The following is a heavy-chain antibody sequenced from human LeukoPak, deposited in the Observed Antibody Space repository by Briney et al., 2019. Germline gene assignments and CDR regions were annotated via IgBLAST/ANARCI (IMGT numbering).Heavy chain of an antibody. Sequence: SGTLSLTCGVSGGSVINTNWWTWVRPPPGKGLEWIGEVHLDGRTNYNPSLESRLTMSVDVSENQVSLKLTSVTAADTAVYYCAREGGFYRPLDYSGPGTLVTVSS. CDR2: VHLDGRT. J-gene: IGHJ4*02. D-gene: IGHD3-3*01. CDR3: AREGGFYRPLDY. CDR1: GGSVINTNW. V-gene: IGHV4-4*02.